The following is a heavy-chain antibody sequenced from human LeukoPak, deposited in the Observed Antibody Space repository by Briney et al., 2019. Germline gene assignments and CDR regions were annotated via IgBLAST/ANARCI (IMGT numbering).Heavy chain of an antibody. CDR1: GFTFSDHY. D-gene: IGHD2-2*01. V-gene: IGHV3-72*01. CDR3: ARLSMPD. Sequence: GGSLRLSCAASGFTFSDHYMDWVRQAPGKGLQWVARIRNRARSYTTQYAPSVRDRFTISRDDTENPLYLQMNSLRAEDTAVYYCARLSMPDWGQGTLVTVSS. CDR2: IRNRARSYTT. J-gene: IGHJ4*02.